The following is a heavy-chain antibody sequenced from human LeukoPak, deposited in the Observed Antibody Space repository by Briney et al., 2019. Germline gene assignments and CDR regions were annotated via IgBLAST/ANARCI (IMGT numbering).Heavy chain of an antibody. CDR1: GFTFSSYA. CDR3: ARVTNLL. V-gene: IGHV3-30-3*01. Sequence: GGSLRLSCAAPGFTFSSYAMHWVRQAPGKGLEWVAVISYDGSNKYYADSVKGRFTISRDNSKNTLYLQMNSLRAEDTAVYYCARVTNLLWGQGTLVTVSS. D-gene: IGHD3-3*01. J-gene: IGHJ4*02. CDR2: ISYDGSNK.